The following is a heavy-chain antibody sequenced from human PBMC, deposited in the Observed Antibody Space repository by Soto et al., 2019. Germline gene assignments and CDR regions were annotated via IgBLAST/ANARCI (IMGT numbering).Heavy chain of an antibody. D-gene: IGHD3-10*01. Sequence: GGSLRLSCAASGFTFSSYSMNWVRQAPGKGLEWVSSISSSSSYIYYADSVKGRFTISRDNAKNSLYLQMNSLRAEDTAVYYCARDGGYYGSGSRQAFDIWGQGTMVTVSS. CDR2: ISSSSSYI. CDR3: ARDGGYYGSGSRQAFDI. V-gene: IGHV3-21*01. CDR1: GFTFSSYS. J-gene: IGHJ3*02.